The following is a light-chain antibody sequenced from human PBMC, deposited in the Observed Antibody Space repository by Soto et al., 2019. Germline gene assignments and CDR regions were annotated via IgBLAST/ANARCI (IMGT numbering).Light chain of an antibody. Sequence: DIQMTQSPSSVSAPVGDRVTLSCRARQDISNWVAWYQQKPGKAPELLIYAASSLQSGVPSRFRGSGSGTDFTLTISSLQPEDFATYYCQQAYSFPLTFGGGTKVYI. J-gene: IGKJ4*01. V-gene: IGKV1-12*01. CDR1: QDISNW. CDR3: QQAYSFPLT. CDR2: AAS.